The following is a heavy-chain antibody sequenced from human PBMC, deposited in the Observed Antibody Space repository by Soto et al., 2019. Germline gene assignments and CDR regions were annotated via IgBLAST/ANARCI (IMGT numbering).Heavy chain of an antibody. J-gene: IGHJ6*02. CDR1: GFTFSSYT. D-gene: IGHD3-10*01. V-gene: IGHV3-30-3*01. Sequence: LGLSCAASGFTFSSYTMHWVRQAPGKGLGWVAVISYDGSNKYYADSVKGRFTISRDNSKNTLYLQMNSLRAEDTAVYYCARGLVDNYGSYYYYGMDVWGQGTTVTVSS. CDR2: ISYDGSNK. CDR3: ARGLVDNYGSYYYYGMDV.